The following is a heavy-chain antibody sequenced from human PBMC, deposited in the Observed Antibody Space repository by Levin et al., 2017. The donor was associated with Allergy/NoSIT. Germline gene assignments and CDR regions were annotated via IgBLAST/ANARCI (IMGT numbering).Heavy chain of an antibody. V-gene: IGHV2-5*02. CDR2: IYWDDDK. D-gene: IGHD1-14*01. CDR3: VHQNKRQTGAKYYYFYYMEV. J-gene: IGHJ6*03. CDR1: GFSLDTSGVG. Sequence: SGPTLVKPTQTLTLTCSFSGFSLDTSGVGVGWIRQPPGKAPEWLALIYWDDDKRYSPSLKSRLTITKDTSKNQVVLTMTTMDPVDTATYYCVHQNKRQTGAKYYYFYYMEVWGKGTTVTVSS.